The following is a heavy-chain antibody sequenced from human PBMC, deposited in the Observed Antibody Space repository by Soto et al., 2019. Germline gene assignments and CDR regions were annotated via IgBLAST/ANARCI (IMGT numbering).Heavy chain of an antibody. CDR3: ARSMYSTSAQLYYGMDV. D-gene: IGHD6-6*01. CDR1: GYSIRSGYF. Sequence: ASETLSLTCAVSGYSIRSGYFWGWIRQPPGKGLEWIGSMYHSGITYYNLSLKSRVTISVDTSKNQLSLKLSSATAADTAVYYCARSMYSTSAQLYYGMDVWGQGATVTVSS. CDR2: MYHSGIT. J-gene: IGHJ6*02. V-gene: IGHV4-38-2*01.